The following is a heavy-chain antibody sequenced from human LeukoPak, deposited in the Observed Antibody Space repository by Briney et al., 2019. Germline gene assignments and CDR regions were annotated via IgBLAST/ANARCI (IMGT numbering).Heavy chain of an antibody. Sequence: GASVKVSCKASGYTFTSYGISWVRQAPGQGLEWMGWISAYNGNTNYAQKLQGRVTMTTDTPTSTAYMELRSLRSDDTAVYYCARSDYDILTGYFDYWGQGTLVTVSS. CDR3: ARSDYDILTGYFDY. CDR1: GYTFTSYG. D-gene: IGHD3-9*01. J-gene: IGHJ4*02. CDR2: ISAYNGNT. V-gene: IGHV1-18*04.